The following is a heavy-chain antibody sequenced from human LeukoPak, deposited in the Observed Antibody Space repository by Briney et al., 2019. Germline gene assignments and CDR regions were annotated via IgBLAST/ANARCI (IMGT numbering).Heavy chain of an antibody. CDR2: ISGRGDNT. CDR1: RFTFSSYA. CDR3: PRGXFLYCGRXRCYTXGMDV. Sequence: GGSLRLSCAASRFTFSSYAMSWVRQAPGKGLEWVSAISGRGDNTYYADSVKGRLTISRDNSKNTLYLQMNSLRAEDTAVYYCPRGXFLYCGRXRCYTXGMDVWGQGXXXXXSS. V-gene: IGHV3-23*01. D-gene: IGHD2-21*01. J-gene: IGHJ6*02.